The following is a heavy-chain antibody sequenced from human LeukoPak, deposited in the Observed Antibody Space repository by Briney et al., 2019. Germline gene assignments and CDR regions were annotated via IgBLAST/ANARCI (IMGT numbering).Heavy chain of an antibody. D-gene: IGHD3-22*01. Sequence: SETLSLTCTVSADSISRRYCSWVRQPPGKGLEWIGYIHYSGTTTYHPSLKSRVTISVDTSNKQFSLKLKSVTAADTAVYYCANLHYVSSGSNFDYWGQGTLVTVSS. CDR3: ANLHYVSSGSNFDY. CDR2: IHYSGTT. J-gene: IGHJ4*02. V-gene: IGHV4-59*11. CDR1: ADSISRRY.